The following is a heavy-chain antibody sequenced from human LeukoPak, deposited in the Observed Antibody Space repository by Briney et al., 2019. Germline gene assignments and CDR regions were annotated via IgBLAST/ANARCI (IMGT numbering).Heavy chain of an antibody. D-gene: IGHD3-10*01. CDR2: IYSGGST. V-gene: IGHV3-66*01. J-gene: IGHJ4*02. Sequence: GGSLRLSCAASGFTFSSYAMSWVRQAPGKGLEWVSAIYSGGSTYYADSVKGRFTISRDNSKNTLYLQMNSLRAEDTAVYYCARAYYYGSGIDYWGQGTLVTVSS. CDR1: GFTFSSYA. CDR3: ARAYYYGSGIDY.